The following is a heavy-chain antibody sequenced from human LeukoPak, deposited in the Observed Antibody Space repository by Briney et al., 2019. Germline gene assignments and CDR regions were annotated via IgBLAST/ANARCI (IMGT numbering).Heavy chain of an antibody. CDR2: ISSSSSYI. J-gene: IGHJ4*02. V-gene: IGHV3-21*01. CDR3: VKDRTGTYTLDY. CDR1: GFTFSSYS. Sequence: GGSLRLSCAASGFTFSSYSMNWVRQAPGKGLEWVSSISSSSSYIYYADSVKGRFTISRDNSKNTLNLQMNSLRAEDTAVYYCVKDRTGTYTLDYWGQGTLVTVSS. D-gene: IGHD3-10*01.